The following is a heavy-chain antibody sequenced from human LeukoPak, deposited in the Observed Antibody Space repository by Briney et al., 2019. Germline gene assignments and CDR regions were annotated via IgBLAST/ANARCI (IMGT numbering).Heavy chain of an antibody. J-gene: IGHJ4*02. Sequence: SETLSFTCAVSGGSISGDNWWSWVRQPPGKGLEWIGEVDHSGTTNYNPSLKSRVTISVDKSKNQFSLKMNSVTAADTAVYYCAKGDRGGYLDFDSWGQGTLVTVSS. CDR3: AKGDRGGYLDFDS. CDR1: GGSISGDNW. V-gene: IGHV4-4*02. D-gene: IGHD3-22*01. CDR2: VDHSGTT.